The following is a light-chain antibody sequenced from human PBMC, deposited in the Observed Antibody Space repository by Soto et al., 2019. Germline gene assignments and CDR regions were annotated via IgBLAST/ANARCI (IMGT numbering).Light chain of an antibody. V-gene: IGKV2-28*01. CDR1: QSLLHSNGYNY. Sequence: DIVMTQSPLSLPVTPGEPASISCRSSQSLLHSNGYNYLDWYLQKPGQSLQLLIYWGSNRASGVRDRFSGSGSGTDFTLKISRVEAEDVGVYYCMQALQTPWTFGQGTKVEIK. J-gene: IGKJ1*01. CDR2: WGS. CDR3: MQALQTPWT.